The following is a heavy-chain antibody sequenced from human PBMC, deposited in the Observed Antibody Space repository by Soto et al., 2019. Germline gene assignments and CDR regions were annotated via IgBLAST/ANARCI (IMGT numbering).Heavy chain of an antibody. CDR1: GDTFSDYY. Sequence: QVQLVQSGAEVRKPGASVTVSCRTSGDTFSDYYIHWVRQAPGQGLEWMGWINPNSGATNYAQKFRGWVTMTRDTSIRTVYMQLSRLRSDDTAVYYCARESGGATAPLDYYYFYMDVWGTGTTVTVSS. CDR2: INPNSGAT. V-gene: IGHV1-2*04. J-gene: IGHJ6*03. CDR3: ARESGGATAPLDYYYFYMDV. D-gene: IGHD5-12*01.